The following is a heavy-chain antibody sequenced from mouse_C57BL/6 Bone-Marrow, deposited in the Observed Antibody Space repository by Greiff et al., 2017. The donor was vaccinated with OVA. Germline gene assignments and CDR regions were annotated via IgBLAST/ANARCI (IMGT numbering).Heavy chain of an antibody. V-gene: IGHV5-9-1*02. CDR1: GFTFSSYA. CDR2: ISSGGDYI. Sequence: EVQGVESGEGLVKPGGSLKLSCAASGFTFSSYAMSWVRQTPEKRLEWVAYISSGGDYIYYADTVKGRFTISRDNARNTLYLQMSSLKSEDTAMYYCTRCYYGSYYAMDYWGQGTSVTVSS. D-gene: IGHD1-1*01. J-gene: IGHJ4*01. CDR3: TRCYYGSYYAMDY.